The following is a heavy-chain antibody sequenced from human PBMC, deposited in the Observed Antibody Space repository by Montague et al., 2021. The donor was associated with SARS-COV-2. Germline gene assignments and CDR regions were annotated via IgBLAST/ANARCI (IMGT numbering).Heavy chain of an antibody. J-gene: IGHJ5*02. CDR2: VYFSGFT. D-gene: IGHD3-3*01. Sequence: SETLSLTCTVSGGSISSSDYYWGWIRQPPGKGLEWIGSVYFSGFTYYNPSLKSRVTIPVGTFKSQLSLKLSSATAADTAVYYCARHGDRAEGRLSWFDPWGQGTLVTVSS. V-gene: IGHV4-39*01. CDR1: GGSISSSDYY. CDR3: ARHGDRAEGRLSWFDP.